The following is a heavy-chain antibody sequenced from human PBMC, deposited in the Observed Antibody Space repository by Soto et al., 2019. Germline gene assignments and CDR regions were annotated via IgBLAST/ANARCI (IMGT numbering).Heavy chain of an antibody. D-gene: IGHD3-16*01. CDR3: ATGLWASVGWNY. V-gene: IGHV1-24*01. J-gene: IGHJ4*02. CDR1: GYTLTELS. Sequence: ASVKVSCKVSGYTLTELSMHWVRQAPGKGLEWMGGFDPEDGETIYARKFQGRVTMTEDTSTDTAYMELSSLRSEDTAVYYCATGLWASVGWNYWGQGTLVTVSS. CDR2: FDPEDGET.